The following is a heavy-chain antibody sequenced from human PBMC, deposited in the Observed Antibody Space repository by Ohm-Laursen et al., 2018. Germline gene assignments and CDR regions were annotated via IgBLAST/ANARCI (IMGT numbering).Heavy chain of an antibody. D-gene: IGHD4-17*01. CDR1: GLSLSTSGMR. Sequence: TQTLTLTCTFSGLSLSTSGMRVSWIRQPPGKALEGLERIDWDDDKYYSTPLKTRLTISKDTSKNQVVLTMTNMDPVDTATYFWTRISPGDYHFDYWGQGTLVTVSP. J-gene: IGHJ4*02. CDR3: TRISPGDYHFDY. V-gene: IGHV2-70*04. CDR2: IDWDDDK.